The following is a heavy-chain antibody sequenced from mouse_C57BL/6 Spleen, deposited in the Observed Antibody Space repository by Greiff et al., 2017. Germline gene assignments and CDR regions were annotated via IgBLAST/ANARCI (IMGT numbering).Heavy chain of an antibody. CDR2: IYPGSGNT. J-gene: IGHJ4*01. Sequence: QVQLQQSGAELVRPGASVKLSCKASGYTFTDYYINWVKQRPGQGLEWIARIYPGSGNTYYNEKFKGKATLTAEKSSSTAYMQLSSLTSEDSAVYFCARFGITTVVATRDYYAMDYWGQGTSVTVSS. CDR1: GYTFTDYY. V-gene: IGHV1-76*01. CDR3: ARFGITTVVATRDYYAMDY. D-gene: IGHD1-1*01.